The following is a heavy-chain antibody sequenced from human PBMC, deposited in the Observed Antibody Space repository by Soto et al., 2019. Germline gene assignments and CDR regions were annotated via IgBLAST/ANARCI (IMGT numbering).Heavy chain of an antibody. CDR2: ISAYNGNT. Sequence: ASGKVSCKASGYTFTSYGISWVRQAPGQGLEWMGWISAYNGNTNYAQKLQGRVTMTTDTSTSTAYMELRSLRSDDTAVYYCARGENYYDSSGYWPPDYWGQGTLVTVSS. CDR1: GYTFTSYG. CDR3: ARGENYYDSSGYWPPDY. J-gene: IGHJ4*02. D-gene: IGHD3-22*01. V-gene: IGHV1-18*04.